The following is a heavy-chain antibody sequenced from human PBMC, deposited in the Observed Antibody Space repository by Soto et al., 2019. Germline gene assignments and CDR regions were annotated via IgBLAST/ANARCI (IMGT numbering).Heavy chain of an antibody. CDR3: AGEYCSGGSRCGGDL. CDR1: GYTLTSYG. J-gene: IGHJ4*02. D-gene: IGHD2-15*01. V-gene: IGHV1-18*01. CDR2: ISTYNSDT. Sequence: ASVKVSCKASGYTLTSYGISWVRQAPGQGLEWMGWISTYNSDTKYAHKFQDRVTMTTDTSTSTAYMELRSLRSDDTAVYYFAGEYCSGGSRCGGDLWGRGPLVTVPS.